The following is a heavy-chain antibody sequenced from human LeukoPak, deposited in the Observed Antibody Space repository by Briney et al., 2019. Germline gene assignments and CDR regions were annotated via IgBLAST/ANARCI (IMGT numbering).Heavy chain of an antibody. V-gene: IGHV3-49*04. D-gene: IGHD2-2*01. J-gene: IGHJ5*02. CDR2: IRSKAYGGTA. CDR3: TVQVVPSDNWFDP. Sequence: GGSLRLSCTASGLLFGDYAMTWVRQVPGKGLEWLGCIRSKAYGGTAEYAASVKGRFTISRDDSKSVAYVQMNSLKTEDTAVYHCTVQVVPSDNWFDPWGQGTLVTVSS. CDR1: GLLFGDYA.